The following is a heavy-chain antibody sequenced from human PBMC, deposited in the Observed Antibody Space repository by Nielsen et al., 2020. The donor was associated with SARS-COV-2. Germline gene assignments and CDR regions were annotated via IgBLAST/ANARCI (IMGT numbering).Heavy chain of an antibody. CDR2: ISAYNGNT. V-gene: IGHV1-18*04. J-gene: IGHJ4*02. CDR1: GYTFTSYG. Sequence: ASVKVSCKASGYTFTSYGISWVRQAPGQGLEWMGWISAYNGNTNYAQKLQGRVTMTTDTSTSTAYMELRSLRSDDTAVYYCARPRSRIAAAGTAYDYWGQGTLVTVSS. D-gene: IGHD6-13*01. CDR3: ARPRSRIAAAGTAYDY.